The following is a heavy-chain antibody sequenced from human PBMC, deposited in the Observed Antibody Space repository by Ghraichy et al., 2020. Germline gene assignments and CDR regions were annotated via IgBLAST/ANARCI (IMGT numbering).Heavy chain of an antibody. D-gene: IGHD3-22*01. J-gene: IGHJ4*02. CDR2: ISGSGGST. CDR1: GFTFSSYA. CDR3: AKDSMIVVVITHSLNYYFDY. Sequence: GESLNISCAASGFTFSSYAMSWVRQAPGKGLEWVSAISGSGGSTYYADSVKGRFTISRDNSKNTLYLQMNSLRAEDTAVYYCAKDSMIVVVITHSLNYYFDYWGQGTLVTVSS. V-gene: IGHV3-23*01.